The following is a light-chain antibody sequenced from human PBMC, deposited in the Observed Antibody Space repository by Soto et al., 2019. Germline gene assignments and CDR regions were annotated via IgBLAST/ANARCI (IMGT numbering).Light chain of an antibody. J-gene: IGLJ2*01. Sequence: SYELTQPPSVSVAPGKTARISCGGNNIGRKSVHWYQRKPGQATVLAIYSDPDLPSVLPERFSGSNSGNTATLTISRVEAGDEADYYCQVWDSSSAHVVFGGGTKLTVL. CDR2: SDP. CDR3: QVWDSSSAHVV. V-gene: IGLV3-21*04. CDR1: NIGRKS.